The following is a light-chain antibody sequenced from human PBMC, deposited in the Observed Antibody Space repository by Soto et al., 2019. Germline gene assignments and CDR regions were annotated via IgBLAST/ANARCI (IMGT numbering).Light chain of an antibody. V-gene: IGLV2-14*01. J-gene: IGLJ1*01. Sequence: QSALTQPASVSGSPGQSITISCTGSSSDVGAYHFVSWYQHHPGKAPKLILYEVTARPSAVSSRFSGSKSGNTASLTISGLQADDEANYYCSSYTSSNTPYVFGTGTKV. CDR3: SSYTSSNTPYV. CDR2: EVT. CDR1: SSDVGAYHF.